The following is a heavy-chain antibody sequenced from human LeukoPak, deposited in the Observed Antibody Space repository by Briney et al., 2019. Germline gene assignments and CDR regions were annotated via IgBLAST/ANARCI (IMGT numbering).Heavy chain of an antibody. CDR1: GFTFSSYS. Sequence: PGGSLRLSCAASGFTFSSYSMNWVRQAPGKGLEWVSSISSSSSYIYYADSVKGRFTISRDNSKNTLYLQMNSLRAEDTAVYYCAKEGGYSYGFRFFDYWGQGTLVTVSS. CDR2: ISSSSSYI. J-gene: IGHJ4*02. V-gene: IGHV3-21*01. D-gene: IGHD5-18*01. CDR3: AKEGGYSYGFRFFDY.